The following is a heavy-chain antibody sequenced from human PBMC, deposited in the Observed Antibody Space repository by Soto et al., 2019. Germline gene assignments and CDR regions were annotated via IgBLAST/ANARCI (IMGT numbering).Heavy chain of an antibody. CDR2: IGISGDT. D-gene: IGHD1-1*01. Sequence: PGGSLRLSCEASGFTFSKFDMHWVRQPTGKGLEWVSTIGISGDTYYAVSVKGRFTISRDNAKNSLSLQMNSLRAGETALYFCARGQQVGAHFFDSWGQGNQVTVSS. CDR3: ARGQQVGAHFFDS. V-gene: IGHV3-13*04. J-gene: IGHJ4*02. CDR1: GFTFSKFD.